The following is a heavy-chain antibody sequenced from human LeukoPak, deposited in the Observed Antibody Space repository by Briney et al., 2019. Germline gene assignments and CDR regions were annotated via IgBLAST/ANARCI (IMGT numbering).Heavy chain of an antibody. CDR3: AKDQSGSYYYFDY. D-gene: IGHD1-26*01. V-gene: IGHV3-23*01. CDR1: GFTFSSYA. CDR2: ISGSGGST. J-gene: IGHJ4*02. Sequence: PGASLRLSCAASGFTFSSYAMSWVRQAPGKGLEWVPVISGSGGSTYYADSVKGRFTISRDNSKNTLYLQMNSLRAEDTAVYYCAKDQSGSYYYFDYRGQGTLVTVSS.